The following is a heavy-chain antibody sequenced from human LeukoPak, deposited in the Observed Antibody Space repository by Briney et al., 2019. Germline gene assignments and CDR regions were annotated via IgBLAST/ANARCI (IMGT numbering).Heavy chain of an antibody. V-gene: IGHV4-39*07. D-gene: IGHD4-17*01. CDR3: ARKTTVTTGFDWYFDL. Sequence: PSETLSLTCTVSGGSISSSSYYWGWIRQPPGKGLEWIGSIYYSGSTYYNPSLKSRVTISVDTSKNQFSLKLSSVTAADTAVYYCARKTTVTTGFDWYFDLWGRGTLVTVSS. J-gene: IGHJ2*01. CDR1: GGSISSSSYY. CDR2: IYYSGST.